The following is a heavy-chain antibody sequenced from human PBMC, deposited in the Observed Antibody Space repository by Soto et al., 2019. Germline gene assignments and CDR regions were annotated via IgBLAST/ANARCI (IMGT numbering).Heavy chain of an antibody. J-gene: IGHJ6*02. Sequence: LSLTCLVSGFPISSTYSWGWIRQPPGKGLEWIGSISHSGTTSYSPSLTSRVSISVDTSKNQVSLKLTSVTAADTAVYFCARVTMVIRDSDHFGVDVWGHGTTVTVSS. CDR3: ARVTMVIRDSDHFGVDV. D-gene: IGHD4-17*01. V-gene: IGHV4-38-2*02. CDR2: ISHSGTT. CDR1: GFPISSTYS.